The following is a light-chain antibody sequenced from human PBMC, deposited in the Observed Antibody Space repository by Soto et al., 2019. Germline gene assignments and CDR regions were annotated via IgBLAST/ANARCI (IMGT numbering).Light chain of an antibody. CDR3: QQSYSSPRT. V-gene: IGKV1-39*01. J-gene: IGKJ1*01. Sequence: DLQMTQSPSSLSASVGDRVTITCRASQSISKYLDWYQQKPGKAPKLLIYGASSLPSGVPSRFSGSGSGTDFTLTITSLQPEDSATYYCQQSYSSPRTFGQGTKVEIK. CDR2: GAS. CDR1: QSISKY.